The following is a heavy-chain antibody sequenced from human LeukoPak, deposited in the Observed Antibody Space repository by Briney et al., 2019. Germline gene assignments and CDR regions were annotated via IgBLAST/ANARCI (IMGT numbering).Heavy chain of an antibody. CDR2: IDHTGTT. V-gene: IGHV4-59*01. Sequence: SETLSLTCSVSDDSITIYYWTWIRQPPGKGLEWIGYIDHTGTTNYNPSLTSRVTISRDTSKNHFSLRLSSVTAADTAGYFCARGRVSSSTWHSTYYYYFYMDVWGKGTTVTVSS. D-gene: IGHD6-13*01. J-gene: IGHJ6*03. CDR3: ARGRVSSSTWHSTYYYYFYMDV. CDR1: DDSITIYY.